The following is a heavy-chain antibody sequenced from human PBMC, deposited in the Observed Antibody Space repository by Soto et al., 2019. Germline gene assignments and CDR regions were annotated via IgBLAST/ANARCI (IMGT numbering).Heavy chain of an antibody. Sequence: QEQLVQSGGEGKKPGASVRVSCKASGYTFTKYGITWVRQAPGQGREWMGWIGVYNGKTNYARKLQGRVIMTADTSASTAYMELRSLRSDDTAVYYCSRARYCTSPSCYNHYYYGMDIWGQGTTVSVSS. CDR1: GYTFTKYG. CDR2: IGVYNGKT. V-gene: IGHV1-18*04. J-gene: IGHJ6*02. D-gene: IGHD2-2*02. CDR3: SRARYCTSPSCYNHYYYGMDI.